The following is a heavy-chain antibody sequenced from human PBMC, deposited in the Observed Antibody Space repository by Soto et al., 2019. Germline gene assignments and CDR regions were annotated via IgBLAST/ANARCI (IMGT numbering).Heavy chain of an antibody. CDR3: VAARHVCY. V-gene: IGHV3-7*01. CDR1: GFTFSSYS. Sequence: GGSLRLSCAASGFTFSSYSMNWVRQAPGKGLEWVANIKQDGSEKYYVDSVKGRFTISRDNAKNSLYLQMNSLRAEDTAVYYCVAARHVCYWGQGTLVTVSS. J-gene: IGHJ4*02. D-gene: IGHD6-6*01. CDR2: IKQDGSEK.